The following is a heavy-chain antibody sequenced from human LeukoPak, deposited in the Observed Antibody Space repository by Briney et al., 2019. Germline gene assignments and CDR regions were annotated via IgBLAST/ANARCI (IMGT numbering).Heavy chain of an antibody. CDR1: GGSISSYY. CDR3: ARGDGGYYSPAFDI. Sequence: RPSETLSLTCTVSGGSISSYYWSWIRQPPGKGLEWIGYIYYSGSTNYNPSLKSRVTISVDTSKNQFSLKLSSVTAADTAVYYCARGDGGYYSPAFDIWGQGTMVTVSS. J-gene: IGHJ3*02. V-gene: IGHV4-59*12. D-gene: IGHD3-22*01. CDR2: IYYSGST.